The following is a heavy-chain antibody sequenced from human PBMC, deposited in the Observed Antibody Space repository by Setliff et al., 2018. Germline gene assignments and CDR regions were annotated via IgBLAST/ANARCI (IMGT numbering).Heavy chain of an antibody. J-gene: IGHJ5*02. CDR1: GDSISGAGYY. CDR2: IYTSGST. V-gene: IGHV4-61*09. CDR3: ARSGDYGSGRLSP. Sequence: PSETLSLTCSVSGDSISGAGYYCSWIRQPAGKGLEWIGHIYTSGSTKYNPSLRSRVTMSIDTSKTQFSLRLSSVTAADTAVYYCARSGDYGSGRLSPWGQGTLVTVSS. D-gene: IGHD3-10*01.